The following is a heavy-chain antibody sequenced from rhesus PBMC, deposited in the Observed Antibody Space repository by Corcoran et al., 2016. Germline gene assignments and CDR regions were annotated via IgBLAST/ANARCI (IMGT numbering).Heavy chain of an antibody. CDR2: IYWDDDK. Sequence: QVTLKESGPALVKPTQTLTLTCTFSGFSLTTTGMGLGWIRQPPGKALELLALIYWDDDKRYNTSLKSRLTVSKDTSKNQVVLTMTNMDPMDTATYYCARRPVTTTFDYWGQGVLVTVSS. CDR3: ARRPVTTTFDY. D-gene: IGHD4-29*01. J-gene: IGHJ4*01. V-gene: IGHV2-152*01. CDR1: GFSLTTTGMG.